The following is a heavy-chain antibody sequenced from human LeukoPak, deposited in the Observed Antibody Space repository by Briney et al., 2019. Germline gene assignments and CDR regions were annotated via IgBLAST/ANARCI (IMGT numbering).Heavy chain of an antibody. CDR2: IRYDGSFN. J-gene: IGHJ4*02. V-gene: IGHV3-30*02. CDR3: AKDHGSGHDLLY. Sequence: PEGSLSLSCAVSGFTFSSYGMHWVRQGLGKGLEWVAFIRYDGSFNYYGDSVKGRFTISRDNSKNTLYLEMNSLRVEDTAVSYCAKDHGSGHDLLYWRQGTLVTVSS. D-gene: IGHD3-22*01. CDR1: GFTFSSYG.